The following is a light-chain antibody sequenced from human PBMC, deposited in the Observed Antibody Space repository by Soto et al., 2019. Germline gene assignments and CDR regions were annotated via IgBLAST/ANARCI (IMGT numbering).Light chain of an antibody. CDR2: DVN. CDR1: GNDVGGYTF. Sequence: QSVLTQPASVSGSPGQSISISCTGTGNDVGGYTFVSWYQQHPDKVPKLVIFDVNRRPSGVSDRFSGSKSVNAASLTISGLQAEDEADYYCCSYTATTTYVFGNGTKVTVL. J-gene: IGLJ1*01. CDR3: CSYTATTTYV. V-gene: IGLV2-14*03.